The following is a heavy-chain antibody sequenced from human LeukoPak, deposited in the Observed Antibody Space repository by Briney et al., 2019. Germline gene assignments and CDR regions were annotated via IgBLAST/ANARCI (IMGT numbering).Heavy chain of an antibody. CDR3: ARARGDSSGYWDY. Sequence: SQTLSLTFAISGDSVSSNSAAWNWIRQSPSRGLEWLGRTYYRSKWYNDYAVSVKSRIIVNADTSKNQFSLQLNSVTPEDTAVYYCARARGDSSGYWDYWGQGTLVTVSS. CDR1: GDSVSSNSAA. D-gene: IGHD3-22*01. J-gene: IGHJ4*02. CDR2: TYYRSKWYN. V-gene: IGHV6-1*01.